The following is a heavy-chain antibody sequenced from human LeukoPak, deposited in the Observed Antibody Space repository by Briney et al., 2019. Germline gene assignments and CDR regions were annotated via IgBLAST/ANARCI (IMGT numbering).Heavy chain of an antibody. CDR2: VRSDGGIK. D-gene: IGHD2-15*01. Sequence: GGSLRLSCAASGFTFSNYGMHWVRQAPGKGLEWVAFVRSDGGIKYYADSVKGRFTISRDNAKNTLYLQMNGLRAEDMAVYYCVRALSGTDDYWGQGTLVTVSS. CDR3: VRALSGTDDY. J-gene: IGHJ4*02. CDR1: GFTFSNYG. V-gene: IGHV3-30*02.